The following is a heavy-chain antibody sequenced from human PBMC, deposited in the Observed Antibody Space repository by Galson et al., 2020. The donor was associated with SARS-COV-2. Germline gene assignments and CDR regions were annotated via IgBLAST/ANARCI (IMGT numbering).Heavy chain of an antibody. CDR3: ARQSIAIELWLEGGDWFDP. V-gene: IGHV4-39*01. CDR1: GGSVTSRSYF. Sequence: SETLSLTCIVSGGSVTSRSYFWGWIRQPPGKGLEWIGSSHYSGKTYYTPSLKSRVTISVDTSKNQFSLRMNSVTAADPAVYYCARQSIAIELWLEGGDWFDPWGQGTLVTVSS. J-gene: IGHJ5*02. CDR2: SHYSGKT. D-gene: IGHD3-9*01.